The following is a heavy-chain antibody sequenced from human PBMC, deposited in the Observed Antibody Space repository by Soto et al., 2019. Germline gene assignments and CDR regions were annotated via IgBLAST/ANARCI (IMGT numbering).Heavy chain of an antibody. CDR1: GGYISSYY. Sequence: PSETLSLTCTVSGGYISSYYWSWIRQPPGKGLEWIGYIYYSGSTNYNPSLKSRVTISVDTSKNQFSLKLSSVTAADTAVYYCARSSSIAVYYYYMDVWGKGTTVTVSS. D-gene: IGHD6-6*01. CDR3: ARSSSIAVYYYYMDV. CDR2: IYYSGST. J-gene: IGHJ6*03. V-gene: IGHV4-59*01.